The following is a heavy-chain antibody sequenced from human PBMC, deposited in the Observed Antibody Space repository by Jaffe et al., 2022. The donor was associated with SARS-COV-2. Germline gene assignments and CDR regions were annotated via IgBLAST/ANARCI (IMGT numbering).Heavy chain of an antibody. CDR2: ISYDGSNK. Sequence: QVQLVESGGGVVQPGRSLRLSCAASGFTFSSYGMHWVRQAPGKGLEWVAVISYDGSNKYYADSVKGRFTISRDNSKNTLYLQMNSLRAEDTAVYYCAHAAGIAVAGHPFDYWGQGTLVTVSS. D-gene: IGHD6-19*01. J-gene: IGHJ4*02. CDR1: GFTFSSYG. CDR3: AHAAGIAVAGHPFDY. V-gene: IGHV3-30*03.